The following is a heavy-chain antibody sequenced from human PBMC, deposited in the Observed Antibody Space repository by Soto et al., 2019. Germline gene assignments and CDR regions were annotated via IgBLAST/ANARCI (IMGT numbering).Heavy chain of an antibody. J-gene: IGHJ4*02. CDR1: GGTFSSYA. D-gene: IGHD1-1*01. CDR2: IVPIVGTA. V-gene: IGHV1-69*01. CDR3: ATGVTWSYSDY. Sequence: QVQLVQSGAEVKKPGSSVKVSCKASGGTFSSYAISWVRKAPGQGLEWMGGIVPIVGTAKYAKKFQGRVTMPADHSTSTAYMELSTLSSEETAVYYCATGVTWSYSDYWGQGPLVTVSS.